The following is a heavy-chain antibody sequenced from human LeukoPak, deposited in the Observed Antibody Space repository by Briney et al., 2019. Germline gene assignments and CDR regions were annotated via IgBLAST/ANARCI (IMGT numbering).Heavy chain of an antibody. CDR3: ARSARGDESAYYYMDH. V-gene: IGHV3-7*01. Sequence: GGSLRLSCAATGFTFSSYWVSWVRQAPGKGLEWVANIKQDGSEKSYVDSVKGRFAVSRDNAINSLFLQVNSLRVEDTAVYYCARSARGDESAYYYMDHWGQGTLVTVSS. CDR2: IKQDGSEK. D-gene: IGHD3-22*01. J-gene: IGHJ4*02. CDR1: GFTFSSYW.